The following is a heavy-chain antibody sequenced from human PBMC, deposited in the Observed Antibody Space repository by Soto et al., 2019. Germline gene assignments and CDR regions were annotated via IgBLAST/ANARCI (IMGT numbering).Heavy chain of an antibody. V-gene: IGHV3-23*01. CDR3: AKDRFPNCGGDCYPNFDH. Sequence: EVQQLESGGGLGQPGGSLRLSCAASGFTFSSYARSWVRQAPGKGLEWVSSISGSGGTTYYADSVKGRFTISRDNSKNTLYLQMNSLRAEDTAIYYCAKDRFPNCGGDCYPNFDHWGQGTLVTVSS. J-gene: IGHJ4*02. D-gene: IGHD2-21*01. CDR1: GFTFSSYA. CDR2: ISGSGGTT.